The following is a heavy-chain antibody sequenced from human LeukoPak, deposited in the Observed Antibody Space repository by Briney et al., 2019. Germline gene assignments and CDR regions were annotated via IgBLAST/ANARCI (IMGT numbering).Heavy chain of an antibody. CDR1: GGSISSSSYY. D-gene: IGHD4-23*01. V-gene: IGHV4-39*07. J-gene: IGHJ4*02. CDR2: IYYSGST. Sequence: SETLSLTCTVSGGSISSSSYYWGWIRQPPGKGLEWIGSIYYSGSTYYNPSLKSRVTISVDTSKNQFSLKLSSVTAADTAVYYCARDGTYYGGKEGYFDYWGQGTLVTVSS. CDR3: ARDGTYYGGKEGYFDY.